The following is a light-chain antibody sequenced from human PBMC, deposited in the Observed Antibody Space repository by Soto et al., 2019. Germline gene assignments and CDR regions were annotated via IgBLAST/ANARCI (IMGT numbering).Light chain of an antibody. J-gene: IGKJ1*01. CDR1: QTISSW. CDR2: QAS. Sequence: DIPMTQAPSTLSGSVGDRGTITCRASQTISSWLAWYQQKPGKAPKLLIYQASTLKSGVPSRFSGSGSGTEFTLPISSLQPDDFATYYCQHYNSYSEAFGQGTKVELK. CDR3: QHYNSYSEA. V-gene: IGKV1-5*03.